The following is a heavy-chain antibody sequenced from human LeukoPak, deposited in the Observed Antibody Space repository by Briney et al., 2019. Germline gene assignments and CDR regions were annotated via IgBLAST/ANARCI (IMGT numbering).Heavy chain of an antibody. CDR1: GFTFSDYY. CDR3: ARAYYDSSGYYRPAFDY. V-gene: IGHV3-11*04. D-gene: IGHD3-22*01. J-gene: IGHJ4*02. Sequence: GGSLRLSCAASGFTFSDYYMNWIRQAPGKGLEWISYISNSGNTVNYADSVKGRFTISRDNAKNSLFLQMNSLRAEDTAVYYCARAYYDSSGYYRPAFDYWGQGTLVTVSS. CDR2: ISNSGNTV.